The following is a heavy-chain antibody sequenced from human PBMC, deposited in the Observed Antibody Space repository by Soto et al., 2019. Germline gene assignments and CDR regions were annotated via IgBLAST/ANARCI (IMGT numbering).Heavy chain of an antibody. J-gene: IGHJ6*02. Sequence: WETRSLTGTVSGGSISSSYWSWIRQPPGKGLEWIGYIHYSGSTKSNPSLKSRVTISVDTSRNQVSLKLSSVTAADSAVYFCARARYQLLHPYYYGMDVWGQGTTVTVSS. CDR3: ARARYQLLHPYYYGMDV. CDR1: GGSISSSY. V-gene: IGHV4-59*01. D-gene: IGHD2-2*01. CDR2: IHYSGST.